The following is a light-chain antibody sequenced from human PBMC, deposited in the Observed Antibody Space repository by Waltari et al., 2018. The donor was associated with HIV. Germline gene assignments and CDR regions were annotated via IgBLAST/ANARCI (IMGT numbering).Light chain of an antibody. CDR2: DVS. CDR1: SSDVGGYNH. J-gene: IGLJ3*02. Sequence: QSALTQPASVSGSPGHPPTISYTSTSSDVGGYNHVSWYQHPPGKAPKLMLYDVSNRPSGVSNRFSGSKSGNTASLTISGLQAEDEADYYCSSYTSSSTWVFGGGTXLTVL. V-gene: IGLV2-14*03. CDR3: SSYTSSSTWV.